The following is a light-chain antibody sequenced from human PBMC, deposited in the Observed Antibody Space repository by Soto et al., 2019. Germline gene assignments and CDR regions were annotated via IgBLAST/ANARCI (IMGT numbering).Light chain of an antibody. CDR1: QGISNY. J-gene: IGKJ4*01. V-gene: IGKV1-27*01. Sequence: DIQMTQSPSSLSASVGDIVTITFRASQGISNYLAWYQQKPGKVPKLLIYAASTVQSGGPSRFSGSGSGIDFTLTISSLQPEDVATYFCHRYNSVPLTFGGGTKVDI. CDR2: AAS. CDR3: HRYNSVPLT.